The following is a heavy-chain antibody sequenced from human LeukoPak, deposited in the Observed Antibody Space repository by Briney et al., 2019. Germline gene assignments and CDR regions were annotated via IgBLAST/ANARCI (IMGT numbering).Heavy chain of an antibody. CDR1: GFTFSDYY. Sequence: GGSLRLSCAASGFTFSDYYMSWIRQAPGKGLEWVSYISSSGSTIYYADSVKGRFTISRDNAKNSLYLQMNSLRAEDTAVYYCAKDASTVTVNWFDLWGQGTLVTVSS. CDR3: AKDASTVTVNWFDL. J-gene: IGHJ5*02. CDR2: ISSSGSTI. V-gene: IGHV3-11*04. D-gene: IGHD4-17*01.